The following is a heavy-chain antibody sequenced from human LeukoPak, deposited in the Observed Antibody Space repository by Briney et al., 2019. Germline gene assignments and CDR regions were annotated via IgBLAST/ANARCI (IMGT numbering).Heavy chain of an antibody. J-gene: IGHJ5*02. CDR1: GSSISSNSYY. V-gene: IGHV4-39*02. CDR2: ISYTGST. D-gene: IGHD1-26*01. Sequence: SETLSLTCTVSGSSISSNSYYWGWIRQSPGKGLEWIGTISYTGSTYYNPSLKSRVTMSVDTSKNQFSLKLSSVTAADTAVYYCSRESGPYCPFGHWGQGTLVAVTS. CDR3: SRESGPYCPFGH.